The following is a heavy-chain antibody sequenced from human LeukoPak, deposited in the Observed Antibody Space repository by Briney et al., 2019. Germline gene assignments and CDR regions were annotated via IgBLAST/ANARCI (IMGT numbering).Heavy chain of an antibody. V-gene: IGHV4-59*08. CDR1: GGSIIDYY. J-gene: IGHJ3*02. CDR2: IYYSGST. D-gene: IGHD6-6*01. Sequence: SETLSLTCTVSGGSIIDYYWSWIRQPPGKGLEWIGYIYYSGSTNYNPSLKSRFTISIDTSENQFSLKLSSVTATDPAVYYCAREYSSSSGRRAFDIWGQGTMVTVSS. CDR3: AREYSSSSGRRAFDI.